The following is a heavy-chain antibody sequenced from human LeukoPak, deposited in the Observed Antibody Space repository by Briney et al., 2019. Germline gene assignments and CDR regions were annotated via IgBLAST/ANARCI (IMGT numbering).Heavy chain of an antibody. CDR3: ARDHDHHSNYAY. Sequence: ASVKVSCKASGYTLTSYGISWVRQAPGQGLEWMGWISAYNGNTNYAQKLQGRVTMTTGTSTSTAYMELRSLRSDDTAVYYCARDHDHHSNYAYWGQGTLVTVSS. V-gene: IGHV1-18*01. CDR1: GYTLTSYG. D-gene: IGHD4-11*01. J-gene: IGHJ4*02. CDR2: ISAYNGNT.